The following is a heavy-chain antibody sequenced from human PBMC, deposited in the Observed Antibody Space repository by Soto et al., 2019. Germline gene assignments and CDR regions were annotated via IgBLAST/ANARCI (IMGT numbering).Heavy chain of an antibody. CDR2: IYYSGST. CDR3: ARHNYGSGSTYFDY. V-gene: IGHV4-59*08. CDR1: GASISSYY. Sequence: SETLSLTCTVSGASISSYYWIWIRQPPVKGLEWIGYIYYSGSTNYNPSLKSRVTISVDTSKNQFSLKLNSMTAADTAVYYCARHNYGSGSTYFDYWGQGTLVTVSS. D-gene: IGHD3-10*01. J-gene: IGHJ4*02.